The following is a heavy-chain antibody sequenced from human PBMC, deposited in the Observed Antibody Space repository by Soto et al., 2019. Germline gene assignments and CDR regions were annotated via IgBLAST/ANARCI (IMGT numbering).Heavy chain of an antibody. CDR3: ARYQVRQQLVLVAFDI. CDR1: GYTFTSYG. CDR2: ISAYNGNT. D-gene: IGHD6-13*01. Sequence: QVQLVQSGAEVKKPGASVKVSCKASGYTFTSYGISWVRQAPGQGLEWMGWISAYNGNTNYAQKLQGRVTMTTDTSTSTAYMERRSLRSDDTAVYYCARYQVRQQLVLVAFDIWGQGTMVTVSS. J-gene: IGHJ3*02. V-gene: IGHV1-18*04.